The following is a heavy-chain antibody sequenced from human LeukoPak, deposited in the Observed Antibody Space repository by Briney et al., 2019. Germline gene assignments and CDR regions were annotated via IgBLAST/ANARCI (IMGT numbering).Heavy chain of an antibody. CDR1: GFTFSSYG. J-gene: IGHJ4*02. V-gene: IGHV3-30*18. CDR2: ISYDGSNK. D-gene: IGHD6-13*01. Sequence: GGSLRLSCAASGFTFSSYGMHWVRQAPGKGLEWVAVISYDGSNKYYADSVKGRFTISRVNSKNTLYLQMNSLRAEDTAVYYCAKDMGAAAGTPLDYWGQGTLVTVSS. CDR3: AKDMGAAAGTPLDY.